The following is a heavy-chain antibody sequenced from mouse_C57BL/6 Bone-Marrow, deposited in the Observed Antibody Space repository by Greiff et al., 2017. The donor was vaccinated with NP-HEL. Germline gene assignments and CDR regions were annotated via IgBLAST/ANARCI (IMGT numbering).Heavy chain of an antibody. J-gene: IGHJ4*01. CDR2: IYPGSGST. D-gene: IGHD1-1*01. V-gene: IGHV1-55*01. Sequence: VQLQQPGAELVKPGASVKMSCKASGYTFTSYWITWVKQRPGQGLEWIGDIYPGSGSTNYNEKFKSKATLTVDTSSSTAYMQLSSLTSEDSAVYYCARDYYYGSSFYAMDYWGQGTSVTVSS. CDR3: ARDYYYGSSFYAMDY. CDR1: GYTFTSYW.